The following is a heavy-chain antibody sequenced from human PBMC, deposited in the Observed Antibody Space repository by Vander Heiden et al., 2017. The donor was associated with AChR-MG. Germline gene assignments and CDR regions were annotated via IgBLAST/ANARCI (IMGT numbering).Heavy chain of an antibody. CDR1: RFTFSDHS. D-gene: IGHD5-18*01. CDR2: INNSSSFI. CDR3: AGDERGQLWDFLRRDLDS. Sequence: EVQLVESGGGLVKPGGSLRLSCAASRFTFSDHSMNWVRQAPGKGLEWVSSINNSSSFINYAASVKGRFTISRDNAKNSLYLQMNSLRAEDTAVYYCAGDERGQLWDFLRRDLDSWGQGTLVTVSS. J-gene: IGHJ5*01. V-gene: IGHV3-21*01.